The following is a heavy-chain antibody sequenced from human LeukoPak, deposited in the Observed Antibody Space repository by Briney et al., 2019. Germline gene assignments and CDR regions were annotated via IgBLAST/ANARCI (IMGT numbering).Heavy chain of an antibody. V-gene: IGHV5-51*01. D-gene: IGHD3-10*01. CDR3: ARANYGSGSYYGDS. CDR2: IYPGNSDT. CDR1: GYSFTTSW. J-gene: IGHJ4*02. Sequence: GESLKISCKGSGYSFTTSWIAWVRQMPGKGLEWMGIIYPGNSDTRYSPSFQGQVTISVDKSISTAYLQWNSLKASDAAIYYCARANYGSGSYYGDSWGQGTLVAVSS.